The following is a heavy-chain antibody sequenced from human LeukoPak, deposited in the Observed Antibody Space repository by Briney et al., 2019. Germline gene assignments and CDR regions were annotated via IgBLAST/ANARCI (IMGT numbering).Heavy chain of an antibody. CDR2: INGGGGGGT. Sequence: PGGSLRLSCAASGFTFSNYAMSWVRQAPRKGLEWVSGINGGGGGGTFHADSVRGRFTISRDNSKNTLYLQMSSLRAEDTAVYYCAASLPNIVVVPAAKGPFGSWGQGTLVTVSS. D-gene: IGHD2-2*01. V-gene: IGHV3-23*01. CDR3: AASLPNIVVVPAAKGPFGS. CDR1: GFTFSNYA. J-gene: IGHJ5*02.